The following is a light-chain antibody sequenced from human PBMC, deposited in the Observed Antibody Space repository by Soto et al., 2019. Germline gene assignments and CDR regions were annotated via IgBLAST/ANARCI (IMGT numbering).Light chain of an antibody. V-gene: IGKV1-9*01. CDR1: QGISSY. Sequence: DIQLTQSPSSLSASIGDRVTITCRASQGISSYLAWYQQKPGKAPNLLIYSATTLQTGVSSRFSGSRSGPEFTLTVSSLQPEDFATYYCQQLNSYPYTFAQGTKVDIK. J-gene: IGKJ2*01. CDR3: QQLNSYPYT. CDR2: SAT.